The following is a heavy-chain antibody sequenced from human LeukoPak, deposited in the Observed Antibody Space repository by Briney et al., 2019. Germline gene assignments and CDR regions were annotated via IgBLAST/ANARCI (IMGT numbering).Heavy chain of an antibody. J-gene: IGHJ4*02. V-gene: IGHV3-30*02. D-gene: IGHD3-3*01. Sequence: GGSLRLSCAASGFTFSSYGMHWVRQAPGKGLEWVAFIRYDGSNKYYADSVKGRFTISRDNSKNTLYLQMNSLRAEDTAVYYCARADFWSGYLDYWGQGTLVTVSS. CDR3: ARADFWSGYLDY. CDR1: GFTFSSYG. CDR2: IRYDGSNK.